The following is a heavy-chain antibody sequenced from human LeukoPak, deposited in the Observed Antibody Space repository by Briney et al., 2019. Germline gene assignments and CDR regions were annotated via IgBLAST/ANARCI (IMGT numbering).Heavy chain of an antibody. CDR2: INSDGSWT. V-gene: IGHV3-74*01. Sequence: GGSLRLSCAASGNYWMHWVRQVPGKGLVWVSHINSDGSWTSYADSVKGRFTISKDNAKNTVYLQMNSLRAEDTAVYYCVSFYEAYWGRGTLVTVSS. J-gene: IGHJ4*02. CDR3: VSFYEAY. CDR1: GNYW. D-gene: IGHD2/OR15-2a*01.